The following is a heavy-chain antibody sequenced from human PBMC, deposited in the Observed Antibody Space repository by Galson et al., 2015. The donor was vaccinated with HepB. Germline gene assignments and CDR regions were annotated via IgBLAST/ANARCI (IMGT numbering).Heavy chain of an antibody. CDR1: GFTFNIYS. CDR3: ARSVAGSFDY. D-gene: IGHD6-19*01. CDR2: ITSDIRAI. V-gene: IGHV3-48*02. J-gene: IGHJ4*01. Sequence: SLRLSCAASGFTFNIYSMNWVRQAPGKGLERVSYITSDIRAINYADSVKGRFTISRDNAKNSLYLQMNSLRDEDTAVYYCARSVAGSFDYWGHGTLVTVSS.